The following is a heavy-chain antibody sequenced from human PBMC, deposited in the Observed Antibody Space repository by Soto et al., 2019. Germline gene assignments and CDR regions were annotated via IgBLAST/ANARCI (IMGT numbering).Heavy chain of an antibody. J-gene: IGHJ4*01. CDR2: IGPKSGGT. CDR3: GRGRSGELVIFY. D-gene: IGHD1-26*01. CDR1: GYTFSGYY. V-gene: IGHV1-2*02. Sequence: EASVKVSCKASGYTFSGYYIHWVRQAPGQAPEWVGEIGPKSGGTRYAQKFQGRVTMTKDTSITTVYMELRNLSPDDTAVYFCGRGRSGELVIFYWG.